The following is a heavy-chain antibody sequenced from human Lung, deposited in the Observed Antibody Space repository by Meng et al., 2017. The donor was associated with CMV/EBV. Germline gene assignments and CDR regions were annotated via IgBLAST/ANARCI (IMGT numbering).Heavy chain of an antibody. CDR3: ARVAYDCWSGCTYYFDY. Sequence: GEXXTISCAASGFTVSSNYMSWVRQAPGKGLEWVSVIYSGGSTYYADSVKGRFTITRDNSKNTLYLQMNSLRAEDTAVYYCARVAYDCWSGCTYYFDYWVQGTXVTVSS. CDR1: GFTVSSNY. D-gene: IGHD3-3*01. V-gene: IGHV3-53*01. J-gene: IGHJ4*02. CDR2: IYSGGST.